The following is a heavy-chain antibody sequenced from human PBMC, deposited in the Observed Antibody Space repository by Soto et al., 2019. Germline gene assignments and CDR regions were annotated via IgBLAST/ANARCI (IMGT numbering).Heavy chain of an antibody. CDR1: GFTFRTYG. CDR3: AKGQIPGSTGSPGYFDS. Sequence: VGSLRLSCAASGFTFRTYGMHWVRQAPGKGLEWVAVVSYDGSRQYYRESVRGRFIISRDNSKNTLSLQMNSLRPEDTSVYFCAKGQIPGSTGSPGYFDSWGQGAVVTVSS. CDR2: VSYDGSRQ. V-gene: IGHV3-30*18. J-gene: IGHJ4*02. D-gene: IGHD2-2*03.